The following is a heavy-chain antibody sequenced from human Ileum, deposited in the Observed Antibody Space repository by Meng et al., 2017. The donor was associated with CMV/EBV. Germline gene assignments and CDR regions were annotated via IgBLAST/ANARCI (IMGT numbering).Heavy chain of an antibody. CDR2: IHHTGST. Sequence: LSFAVSGDSVSSINWWSWVRQPPGKGLEWIGEIHHTGSTSYNPSLKSRVTLSVDKSKNQFSLKMSSVTAADTAVYYCARAGNHRVGDYWGQGTLVTVSS. CDR3: ARAGNHRVGDY. J-gene: IGHJ4*02. CDR1: GDSVSSINW. D-gene: IGHD1-14*01. V-gene: IGHV4-4*02.